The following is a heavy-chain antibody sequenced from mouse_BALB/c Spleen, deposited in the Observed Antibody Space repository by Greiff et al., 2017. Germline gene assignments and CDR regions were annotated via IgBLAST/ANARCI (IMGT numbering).Heavy chain of an antibody. CDR2: IDPETGGT. J-gene: IGHJ2*01. Sequence: QVQLKQSGAELVRPGASVTLSCKASGYTFTDYEMHWVKQTPVHGLEWIGAIDPETGGTAYNQKFKGKATLTADKSSSTAYMELRSLTSEDSAVYYCTPIYDGWDWGQGTTLTVSS. D-gene: IGHD2-3*01. CDR1: GYTFTDYE. V-gene: IGHV1-15*01. CDR3: TPIYDGWD.